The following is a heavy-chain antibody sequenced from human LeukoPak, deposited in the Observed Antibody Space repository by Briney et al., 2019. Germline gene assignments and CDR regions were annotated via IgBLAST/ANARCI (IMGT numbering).Heavy chain of an antibody. CDR1: GGSISSSSYY. CDR3: ARDRSYYSDSGTAY. Sequence: PSETLSLTCTVSGGSISSSSYYWGWIRQPPGKGLEWIGEINHSGSTNYNPSLKSRVTISVDTSKNQFSLRLNSVTAADTAVYFCARDRSYYSDSGTAYWGQGILVTVSS. CDR2: INHSGST. J-gene: IGHJ4*02. D-gene: IGHD3-22*01. V-gene: IGHV4-39*07.